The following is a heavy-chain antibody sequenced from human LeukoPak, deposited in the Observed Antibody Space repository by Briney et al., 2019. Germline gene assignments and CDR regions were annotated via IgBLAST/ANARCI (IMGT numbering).Heavy chain of an antibody. D-gene: IGHD6-19*01. CDR1: GYTFTSYD. Sequence: ASVKVSCKASGYTFTSYDINWVRQATGQGLEWMGWMNPNSGNTGYAQKFQGRVTMTRNTSISTAYMELSSLRSEDTAVYYCARDIGEYSSGWYYYYYYGMDVWGQGTTVTVSS. V-gene: IGHV1-8*01. CDR3: ARDIGEYSSGWYYYYYYGMDV. CDR2: MNPNSGNT. J-gene: IGHJ6*02.